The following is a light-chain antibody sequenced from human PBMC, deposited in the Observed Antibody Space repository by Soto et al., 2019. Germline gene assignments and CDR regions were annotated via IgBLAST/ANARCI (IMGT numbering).Light chain of an antibody. J-gene: IGKJ1*01. V-gene: IGKV1-5*03. Sequence: DIQMTQSPSTLSASVGDKVTITCRASQSVLSWLAWYQQKPGKAPKLLVYAASTLETGVPSRFSGSGSGTEFTLTISSLQVDDFATYYCEQYNEYPWTFGQGTKVEFK. CDR2: AAS. CDR3: EQYNEYPWT. CDR1: QSVLSW.